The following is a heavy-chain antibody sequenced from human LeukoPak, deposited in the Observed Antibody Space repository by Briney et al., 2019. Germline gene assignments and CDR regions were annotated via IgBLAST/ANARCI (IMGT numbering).Heavy chain of an antibody. CDR2: ISYDGSNK. CDR3: ARVHGGYPFDQ. J-gene: IGHJ4*02. V-gene: IGHV3-30*03. Sequence: GALRLSCAASGFTFSSYGMHWVRQAPGKGLEWVAVISYDGSNKYYADSVKGRFTISRDNSKNTLYLQMNSLRAEDTAVYYCARVHGGYPFDQWGQGTLVTVSS. D-gene: IGHD2-15*01. CDR1: GFTFSSYG.